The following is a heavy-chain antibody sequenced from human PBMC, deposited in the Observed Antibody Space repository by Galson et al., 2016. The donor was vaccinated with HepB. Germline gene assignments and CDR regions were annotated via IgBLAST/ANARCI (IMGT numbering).Heavy chain of an antibody. CDR2: DSMDGRRK. CDR3: AKRHEYCPPVGCSVDS. Sequence: SLRLSCAASGFTFSQRGMHWVRQAPGKGLEWVAADSMDGRRKFYADSVKGRFTIPRDNSNNMLFLQMSSLRVDDTAVYYCAKRHEYCPPVGCSVDSWGQGPLVSVSS. D-gene: IGHD2/OR15-2a*01. J-gene: IGHJ4*02. V-gene: IGHV3-30*18. CDR1: GFTFSQRG.